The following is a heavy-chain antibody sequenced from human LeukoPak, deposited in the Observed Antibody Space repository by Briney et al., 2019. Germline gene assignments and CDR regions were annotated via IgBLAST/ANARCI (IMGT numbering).Heavy chain of an antibody. J-gene: IGHJ4*02. CDR3: ARGGSSWYPHFDY. D-gene: IGHD6-13*01. Sequence: ASVKVSCTASGYTFTGYYMHWVRQAPGQGLEWMGWINPNSGGTNYAQKFQGRVTMTRDTSISTAYMELSRLRSDDTAVYYCARGGSSWYPHFDYWGQGTLVTVSS. CDR2: INPNSGGT. CDR1: GYTFTGYY. V-gene: IGHV1-2*02.